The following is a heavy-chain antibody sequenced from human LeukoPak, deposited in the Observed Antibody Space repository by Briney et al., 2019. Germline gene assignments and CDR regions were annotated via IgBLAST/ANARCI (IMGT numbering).Heavy chain of an antibody. CDR1: GFTFSSYA. CDR3: AKDTSIGKYCTNGVCSPFDY. V-gene: IGHV3-23*01. D-gene: IGHD2-8*01. CDR2: ISDSGDYT. J-gene: IGHJ4*02. Sequence: GGSLTLSCAGSGFTFSSYAMSWVRQAPGQGLYWVSVISDSGDYTSYADSVRGRFTISRDNSRNTLYLQMISLRPEDTAVYYCAKDTSIGKYCTNGVCSPFDYWGQGTLVTVSS.